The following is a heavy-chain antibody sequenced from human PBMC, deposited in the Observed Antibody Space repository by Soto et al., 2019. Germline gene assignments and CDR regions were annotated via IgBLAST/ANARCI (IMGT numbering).Heavy chain of an antibody. CDR1: GFTFSNFA. CDR2: TSFDGKNK. V-gene: IGHV3-30*04. J-gene: IGHJ5*01. D-gene: IGHD6-13*01. CDR3: ARERAIAATGIFYS. Sequence: QVQLVESGGGVVQPGGSLRLSCAASGFTFSNFAMHWVRRAPGKGLEWVAATSFDGKNKDYADSVKGRFTISRDNSKKTLFLQMNSLRPEDTAVYYCARERAIAATGIFYSWGQGTLVTVSS.